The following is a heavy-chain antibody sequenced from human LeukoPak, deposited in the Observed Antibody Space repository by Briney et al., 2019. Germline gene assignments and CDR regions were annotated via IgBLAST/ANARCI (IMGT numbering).Heavy chain of an antibody. V-gene: IGHV4-39*01. CDR3: ARPIGSSDAFEI. Sequence: SETLSLTCPVSGGSISSSSYDWGWIRQPPGKGLEWIGSIYYSGSTYYNPSLKSRVTISVDTSKNQFSLKLSSVTAADTAVYYCARPIGSSDAFEICGQGTMVTVSS. J-gene: IGHJ3*02. CDR2: IYYSGST. CDR1: GGSISSSSYD. D-gene: IGHD1-26*01.